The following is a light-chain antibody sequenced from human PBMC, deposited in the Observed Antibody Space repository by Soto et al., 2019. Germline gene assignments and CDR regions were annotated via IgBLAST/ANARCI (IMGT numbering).Light chain of an antibody. CDR2: GAS. CDR3: QQRSNWPPIP. CDR1: QSFRGL. V-gene: IGKV3-11*01. Sequence: EVVLTQSPVTLSLSPGERATLSCRASQSFRGLLAWYQQKPGRAPRLLIYGASSRATGIPDRFSGSGSGTDFTLTISSLEPEDFAVYYCQQRSNWPPIPFGQGTRLEIK. J-gene: IGKJ5*01.